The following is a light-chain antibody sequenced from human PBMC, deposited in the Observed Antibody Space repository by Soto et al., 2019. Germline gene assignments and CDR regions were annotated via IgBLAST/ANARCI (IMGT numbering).Light chain of an antibody. J-gene: IGLJ1*01. Sequence: QSVLTQPASVSGSPGQSITISCTVTSSDVGGYNYVSWYQQHPGKAPKLMIYEVSNRPSGVSNRFSGSKSGNTASLTISGLQAEDEADYYCSSYTSSSTHYVFGTGTKVTV. V-gene: IGLV2-14*01. CDR3: SSYTSSSTHYV. CDR2: EVS. CDR1: SSDVGGYNY.